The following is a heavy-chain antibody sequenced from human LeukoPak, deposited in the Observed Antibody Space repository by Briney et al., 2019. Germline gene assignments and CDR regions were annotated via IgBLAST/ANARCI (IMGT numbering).Heavy chain of an antibody. CDR2: IYTSGST. D-gene: IGHD3-22*01. CDR1: GGSISSGSYY. CDR3: ARARYYYDSSGYYYNLFFDY. J-gene: IGHJ4*02. V-gene: IGHV4-61*02. Sequence: PSETLSLTCTVSGGSISSGSYYWRWIRQPAGKGLEWIGRIYTSGSTNYNPSLKSRVTISVDTSKNQFSLKLSSVTAADTAVYYCARARYYYDSSGYYYNLFFDYWGQGTLVTVSS.